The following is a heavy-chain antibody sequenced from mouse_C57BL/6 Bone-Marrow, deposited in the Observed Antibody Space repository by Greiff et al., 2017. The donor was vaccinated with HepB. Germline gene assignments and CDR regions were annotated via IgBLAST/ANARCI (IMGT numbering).Heavy chain of an antibody. CDR2: ISSGSSTI. D-gene: IGHD2-4*01. CDR1: GFTFSDYG. CDR3: ARRVDDYAFDY. J-gene: IGHJ2*01. V-gene: IGHV5-17*01. Sequence: EVKVVESGGGLVKPGGSLKLSCAASGFTFSDYGMHWVRQAPEKGLEWVAYISSGSSTIYYADTVKGRFTLARDNAKNTLFLQMTSLRSEDTAMYYCARRVDDYAFDYWGQGTTLTVSS.